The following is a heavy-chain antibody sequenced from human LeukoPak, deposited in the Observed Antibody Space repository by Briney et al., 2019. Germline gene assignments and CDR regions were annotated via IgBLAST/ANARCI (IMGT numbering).Heavy chain of an antibody. D-gene: IGHD6-13*01. V-gene: IGHV4-34*01. J-gene: IGHJ4*02. CDR1: GGSFSGYY. Sequence: SETLSLTCAVYGGSFSGYYWSWIRQPPGKGLEWIGEINRSGSTNYNPSLKSRVTISVDTSKNQFSLKLSSVTAADTAVYYCAREVAARYYFDYWGQGTLVTVSS. CDR3: AREVAARYYFDY. CDR2: INRSGST.